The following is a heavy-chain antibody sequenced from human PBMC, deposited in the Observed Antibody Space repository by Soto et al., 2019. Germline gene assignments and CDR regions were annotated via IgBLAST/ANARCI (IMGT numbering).Heavy chain of an antibody. CDR2: ISGYNGNK. J-gene: IGHJ4*02. V-gene: IGHV1-18*01. CDR3: AREPEIFDY. CDR1: GYTFTSYG. Sequence: ASVKVSCKASGYTFTSYGISWVRQAPGQGFEWMGWISGYNGNKKYAQKLQGRVTMTTDTSTSTAYMELRSLRSDDTAVYYCAREPEIFDYWGQGTLVTVSS.